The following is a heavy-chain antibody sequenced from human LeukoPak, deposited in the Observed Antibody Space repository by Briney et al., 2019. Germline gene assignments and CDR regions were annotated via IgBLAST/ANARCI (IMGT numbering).Heavy chain of an antibody. CDR1: GFTLSRYS. J-gene: IGHJ4*02. CDR3: APRPLRGYFDY. D-gene: IGHD5/OR15-5a*01. Sequence: GGSLRLSCAVSGFTLSRYSMNWVRQAPGKGLEWISHISSGSTTIYYADSVKGRFTISRDNAKNSLYLQMNSLRAEDTAVYYCAPRPLRGYFDYWRQGTLVTVSS. CDR2: ISSGSTTI. V-gene: IGHV3-48*04.